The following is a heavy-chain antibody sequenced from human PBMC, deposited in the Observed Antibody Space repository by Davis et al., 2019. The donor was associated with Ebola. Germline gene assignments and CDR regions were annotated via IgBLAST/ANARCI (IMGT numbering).Heavy chain of an antibody. J-gene: IGHJ6*04. D-gene: IGHD6-19*01. CDR2: ITSSGGST. Sequence: GGSLRLSCAASGFTFSSYAMTWARQAPGKGLEWVSAITSSGGSTYYADSVKGRFTISRDNSKNTLYLQMNSLTVEDTAVYHCAKGGSGWPSDYSYGMGVWGKGTTVTVSS. V-gene: IGHV3-23*01. CDR3: AKGGSGWPSDYSYGMGV. CDR1: GFTFSSYA.